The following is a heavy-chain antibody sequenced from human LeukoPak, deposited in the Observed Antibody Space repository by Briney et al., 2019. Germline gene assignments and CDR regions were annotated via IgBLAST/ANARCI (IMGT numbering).Heavy chain of an antibody. D-gene: IGHD5-18*01. V-gene: IGHV4-59*01. Sequence: SETLSLTCTVSGGSISSYYWSWIRQPPGKGLEWIGYICYSGSTSYNPSLKSRVTISIDTSKNQFSLKLSSVTAADTAVYYCASEDMDTATLLLWGQGTLVTVSS. CDR3: ASEDMDTATLLL. CDR2: ICYSGST. J-gene: IGHJ4*02. CDR1: GGSISSYY.